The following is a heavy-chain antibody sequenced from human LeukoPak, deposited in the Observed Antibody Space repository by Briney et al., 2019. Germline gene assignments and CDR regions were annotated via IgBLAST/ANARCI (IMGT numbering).Heavy chain of an antibody. CDR1: GFTFSNYG. D-gene: IGHD4-23*01. CDR2: IWYDGSNK. Sequence: GGSLRLSCAASGFTFSNYGMHWVRQAPGKGLEWVAIIWYDGSNKYYADSVKGRFTISRDNSKNTLSLQMNSLRAEGTAVYYCARGRLRWAQNHNYLEYWGQGTLVTVSS. CDR3: ARGRLRWAQNHNYLEY. J-gene: IGHJ4*02. V-gene: IGHV3-33*01.